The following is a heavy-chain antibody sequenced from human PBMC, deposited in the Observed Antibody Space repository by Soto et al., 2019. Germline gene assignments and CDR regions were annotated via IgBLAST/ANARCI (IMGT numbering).Heavy chain of an antibody. CDR3: ARLPIEDRLYYYYGMDV. V-gene: IGHV4-39*01. J-gene: IGHJ6*02. CDR2: IYYSGST. Sequence: SETLSLTCTVSGGSISSSSYYWGWIRQPPGKGLEWIGSIYYSGSTYYNPSLKSRVTISVDTSKNQFSLKLSSVTAADTAVYYCARLPIEDRLYYYYGMDVWGQGTTVTVSS. CDR1: GGSISSSSYY.